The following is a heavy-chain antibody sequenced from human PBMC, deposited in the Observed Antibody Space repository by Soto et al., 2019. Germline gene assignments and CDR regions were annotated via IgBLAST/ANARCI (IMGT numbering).Heavy chain of an antibody. Sequence: QVQLVESGGGVVQPGRSLRLSCAASGFTFSSYGMHWVRQAPGKGLEWVAVISYDGSNKYYADSVKGRFTISRDNSKNTLYLQMNSVRAEDTAVYYCAKSLVRGVIITFGAFDIWGQGTMVTVSS. CDR1: GFTFSSYG. CDR3: AKSLVRGVIITFGAFDI. D-gene: IGHD3-10*01. V-gene: IGHV3-30*18. CDR2: ISYDGSNK. J-gene: IGHJ3*02.